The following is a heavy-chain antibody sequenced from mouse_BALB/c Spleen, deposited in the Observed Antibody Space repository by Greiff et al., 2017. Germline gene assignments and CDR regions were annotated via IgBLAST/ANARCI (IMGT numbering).Heavy chain of an antibody. Sequence: EVQLQQSGPGLVKPSQSLSLTCTVTGYSITRDYAWNWIRQFPGNKLEWMGYISYSGSTSYNPSLQSRISITRDTSKNQFFLQLNSVTTEDTATYYCARGGNYEAWFAYWGQGTLVTVSA. D-gene: IGHD2-1*01. CDR2: ISYSGST. V-gene: IGHV3-2*02. CDR3: ARGGNYEAWFAY. J-gene: IGHJ3*01. CDR1: GYSITRDYA.